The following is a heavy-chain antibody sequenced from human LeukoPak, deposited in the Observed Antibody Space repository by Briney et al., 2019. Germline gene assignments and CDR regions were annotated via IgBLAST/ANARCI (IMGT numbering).Heavy chain of an antibody. V-gene: IGHV4-59*12. Sequence: PSETLSLTCTVSGGSISSYYWSWIRQPPGKGLEWIGYIYHSGSTYYNPSLKSRVTISVDRSKNQFSLKLSSVTAADTAVYYCAREAYSSSSDFDYWGQGTLVTVSS. D-gene: IGHD6-6*01. J-gene: IGHJ4*02. CDR1: GGSISSYY. CDR3: AREAYSSSSDFDY. CDR2: IYHSGST.